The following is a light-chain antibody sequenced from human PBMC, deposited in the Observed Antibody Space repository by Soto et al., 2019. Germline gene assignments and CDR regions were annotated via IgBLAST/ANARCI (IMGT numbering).Light chain of an antibody. Sequence: DIQMTQSPSYVSASLGDRVTITCRASQGISNYLAWYQQKPGRVPELLIYAASTLQSGDPSRFTGNGSGTDFTLTISSLQSEDVATYYCQKYDSIPPTFGGGTKVEIK. J-gene: IGKJ4*01. CDR2: AAS. V-gene: IGKV1-27*01. CDR1: QGISNY. CDR3: QKYDSIPPT.